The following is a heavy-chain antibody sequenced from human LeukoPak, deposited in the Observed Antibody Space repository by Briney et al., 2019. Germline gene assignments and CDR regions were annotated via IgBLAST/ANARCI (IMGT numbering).Heavy chain of an antibody. Sequence: SETLSLTCAVYGGSFSGFYWSWIRQPPGKGLEWIGGITHSGSTYYSPSLKSRVTISVDTSKNQFSLKLSSVTAADTAVYYCARLSPRILYIPRTRGMDVWGQGTTVTVSS. CDR3: ARLSPRILYIPRTRGMDV. CDR2: ITHSGST. D-gene: IGHD2/OR15-2a*01. V-gene: IGHV4-34*01. J-gene: IGHJ6*02. CDR1: GGSFSGFY.